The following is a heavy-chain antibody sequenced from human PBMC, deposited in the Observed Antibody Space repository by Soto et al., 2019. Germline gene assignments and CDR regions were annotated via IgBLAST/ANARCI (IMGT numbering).Heavy chain of an antibody. Sequence: QVQLVQSGAEVKKPGSSGKVSCKASGGSFSNYAIRWVRQAPGQRLEWMGGVIPLFGTPIYAQRFQERGTIVADESTSTAFMELSSLTSEDTAVYYCARGGDAYSSQRGSYGMDVWGQGTTVTVSS. V-gene: IGHV1-69*01. CDR3: ARGGDAYSSQRGSYGMDV. D-gene: IGHD2-21*01. CDR2: VIPLFGTP. J-gene: IGHJ6*02. CDR1: GGSFSNYA.